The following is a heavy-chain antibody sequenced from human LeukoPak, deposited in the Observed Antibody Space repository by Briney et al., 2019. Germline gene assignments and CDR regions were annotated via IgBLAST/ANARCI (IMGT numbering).Heavy chain of an antibody. J-gene: IGHJ3*02. CDR1: GFTVSSNY. D-gene: IGHD5/OR15-5a*01. V-gene: IGHV3-53*01. CDR3: ARVPPTVGSSDI. CDR2: IYNGDNT. Sequence: GGSLRLSCAASGFTVSSNYMNWVRQTPGKGLEWVSVIYNGDNTYYADSVKGRFTISRDNAKSPLYLQMNSLRAEDTAVYYCARVPPTVGSSDIWGQGTVVTVSS.